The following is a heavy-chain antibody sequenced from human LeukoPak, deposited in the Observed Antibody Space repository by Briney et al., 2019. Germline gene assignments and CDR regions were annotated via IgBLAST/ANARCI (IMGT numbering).Heavy chain of an antibody. V-gene: IGHV3-23*01. Sequence: TGGSLRLSCAASGFPFSNAWMIWVRQAPGKGLEWVSAISGSGDRTYHADSVKGRFTISRDNSKNTLYLHMNSLRAEDTAVYYCAKGYYGSGSYGWFDPWGQGTLVTVSS. CDR1: GFPFSNAW. CDR2: ISGSGDRT. J-gene: IGHJ5*02. CDR3: AKGYYGSGSYGWFDP. D-gene: IGHD3-10*01.